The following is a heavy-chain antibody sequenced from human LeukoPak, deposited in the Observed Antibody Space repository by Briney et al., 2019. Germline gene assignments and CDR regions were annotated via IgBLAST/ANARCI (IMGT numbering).Heavy chain of an antibody. Sequence: GGSLRLSCAASGFTFTNYPMIWVRQAPGRGLTWVSGISGSGGSTYYADSVKGRFTISRDNVKNSLYLQMNSLRAEDTALYYCARGGYSPDYWGQGTLVTVSS. CDR3: ARGGYSPDY. CDR1: GFTFTNYP. V-gene: IGHV3-23*01. J-gene: IGHJ4*02. D-gene: IGHD3-22*01. CDR2: ISGSGGST.